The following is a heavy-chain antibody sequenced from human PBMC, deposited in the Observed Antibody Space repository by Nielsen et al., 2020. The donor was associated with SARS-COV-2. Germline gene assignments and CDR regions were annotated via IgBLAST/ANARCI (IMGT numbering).Heavy chain of an antibody. Sequence: GGSLRLSCAASGFTFSSYDMHWVRQATGKGLEWVSAIGTAGDTYYPGSVKGRFTISRDNSKNTLYLQMNSLRAEDTAVYYCATGPVPAAMGGYYYGMDVWGQGTTVTVSS. J-gene: IGHJ6*02. CDR2: IGTAGDT. V-gene: IGHV3-13*04. D-gene: IGHD2-2*01. CDR3: ATGPVPAAMGGYYYGMDV. CDR1: GFTFSSYD.